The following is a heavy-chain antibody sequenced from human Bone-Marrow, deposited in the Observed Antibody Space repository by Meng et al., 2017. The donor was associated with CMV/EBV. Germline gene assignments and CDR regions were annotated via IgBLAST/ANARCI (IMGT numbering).Heavy chain of an antibody. D-gene: IGHD3-3*01. CDR2: LYSGGSA. CDR1: GFSVSNNY. CDR3: ARDYDRYNGMNI. Sequence: GGSLRLSCVASGFSVSNNYMTWVRQAPGKGLKWVSVLYSGGSAYYADSVKGRFTISRDNSKNTLYLQMSGLRTDDTAVYFCARDYDRYNGMNIWGQGTTVTVSS. V-gene: IGHV3-66*02. J-gene: IGHJ6*02.